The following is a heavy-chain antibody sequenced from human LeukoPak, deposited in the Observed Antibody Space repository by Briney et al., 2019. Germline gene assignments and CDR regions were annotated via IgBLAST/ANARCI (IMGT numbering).Heavy chain of an antibody. Sequence: GSVKVSCKASGYTCTGYYMHWVRQAPGQGREWMGWINPNSGCTSDAQRVQDRVTVTRATSISTAYMELSRLRSDDTAVYYCARGYYDSSDYEYFQHWGQGTLVTVSS. CDR2: INPNSGCT. D-gene: IGHD3-22*01. V-gene: IGHV1-2*02. CDR1: GYTCTGYY. J-gene: IGHJ1*01. CDR3: ARGYYDSSDYEYFQH.